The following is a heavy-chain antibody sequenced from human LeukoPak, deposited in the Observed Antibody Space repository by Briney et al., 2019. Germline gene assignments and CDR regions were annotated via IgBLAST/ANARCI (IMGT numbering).Heavy chain of an antibody. CDR2: ISHSGIS. Sequence: KTSETLSLTCVVYGGSLSGYYWSWIRQSPERGLEWIGEISHSGISNSNPSFKSRVNMLVDTSQNQFSLNLTSVTAADTSVYYCARGERSYYYSHGMDVWGQGTTVTVSS. CDR3: ARGERSYYYSHGMDV. D-gene: IGHD1-1*01. CDR1: GGSLSGYY. J-gene: IGHJ6*02. V-gene: IGHV4-34*01.